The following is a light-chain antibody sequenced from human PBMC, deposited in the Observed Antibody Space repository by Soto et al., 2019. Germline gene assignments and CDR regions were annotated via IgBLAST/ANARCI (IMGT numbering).Light chain of an antibody. CDR3: QEYNNWHPIT. Sequence: EIVMTQSPATLSLSPGDRATLSCRASQSVRSHLAWFQQKPGQPPRLLIFGESTRATGVPARFSGSGSGTEFTLIISSLQSEDFAVYYCQEYNNWHPITFGGGTKVDIK. CDR1: QSVRSH. CDR2: GES. V-gene: IGKV3-15*01. J-gene: IGKJ4*01.